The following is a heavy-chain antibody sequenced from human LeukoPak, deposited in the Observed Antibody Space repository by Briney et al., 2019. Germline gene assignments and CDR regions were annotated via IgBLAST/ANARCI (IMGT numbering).Heavy chain of an antibody. V-gene: IGHV4-39*07. D-gene: IGHD6-13*01. Sequence: SETLSLTCTVSGGSISSSSYYWGWIRQPPGKGLEWIVSIYYSGSTYYNPSLKSRVTISVDTSKNQFSLKLSSVTAADTAVYYCARVSYSSSWYLSGNNWFDPWGQGTLVTVSS. CDR3: ARVSYSSSWYLSGNNWFDP. J-gene: IGHJ5*02. CDR2: IYYSGST. CDR1: GGSISSSSYY.